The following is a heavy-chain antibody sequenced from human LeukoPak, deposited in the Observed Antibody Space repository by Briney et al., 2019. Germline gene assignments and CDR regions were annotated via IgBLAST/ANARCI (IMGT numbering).Heavy chain of an antibody. D-gene: IGHD2-2*01. V-gene: IGHV4-59*12. Sequence: SETLSLTCTVSGGSISSYYWSWIRQPPGKGLEWIGYIYYSGSTNYNPSLKSRVTISVDTSKNQFSLKLSSVTDADTAVYYCARGPDCSSTSCAADFWGQGSLVTVSS. CDR3: ARGPDCSSTSCAADF. CDR2: IYYSGST. J-gene: IGHJ4*02. CDR1: GGSISSYY.